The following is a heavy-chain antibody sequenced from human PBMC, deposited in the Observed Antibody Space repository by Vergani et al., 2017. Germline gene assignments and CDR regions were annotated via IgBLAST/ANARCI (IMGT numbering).Heavy chain of an antibody. CDR3: ARDYYGSVNYYYGMDV. CDR1: GGTFSSYT. CDR2: IIPILGIA. V-gene: IGHV1-69*08. D-gene: IGHD3-10*01. Sequence: QVQLVQSGAEVKKPGSSVKVSCKASGGTFSSYTISWVRQAPGQGLEWMGRIIPILGIANYAQTFKGRVTITADKSTSTAYMELSSLISEDTAVYYCARDYYGSVNYYYGMDVWGQGTTVTVSS. J-gene: IGHJ6*02.